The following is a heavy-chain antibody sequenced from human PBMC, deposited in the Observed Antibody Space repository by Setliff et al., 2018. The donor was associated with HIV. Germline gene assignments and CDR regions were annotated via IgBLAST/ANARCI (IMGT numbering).Heavy chain of an antibody. CDR3: ARSHDYGDDRRLDY. D-gene: IGHD4-17*01. V-gene: IGHV3-48*03. CDR2: ISSGGTTM. CDR1: GFTFSGYE. Sequence: PGGSLRLSCAASGFTFSGYEMNWVRQAPGKGLEWVAYISSGGTTMYYADSVKGRFIISRDNAKNSLYLQMNSLRAEDMAVYYCARSHDYGDDRRLDYWGQGTLVTVSS. J-gene: IGHJ4*02.